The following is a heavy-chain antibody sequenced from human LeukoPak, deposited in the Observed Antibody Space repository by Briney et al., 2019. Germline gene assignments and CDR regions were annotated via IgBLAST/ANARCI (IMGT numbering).Heavy chain of an antibody. CDR1: GFTFSSYE. V-gene: IGHV3-48*03. CDR3: VRDFHRRLYDTNYYFY. Sequence: PGGSLRLSCAASGFTFSSYEMNWVRQAPGKGLEWVSYISSSGSTIYYADSVKGRFTISRDNAKNSLYLQMNNLRAEDTAVYYCVRDFHRRLYDTNYYFYWGQGTLVTVSS. J-gene: IGHJ4*02. CDR2: ISSSGSTI. D-gene: IGHD3-22*01.